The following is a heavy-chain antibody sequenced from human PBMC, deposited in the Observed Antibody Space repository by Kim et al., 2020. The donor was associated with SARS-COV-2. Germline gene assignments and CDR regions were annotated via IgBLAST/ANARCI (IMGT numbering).Heavy chain of an antibody. V-gene: IGHV3-30*18. J-gene: IGHJ4*02. CDR2: ISYDGRNN. Sequence: GGSLRLSCAASGFTFSSYGMHWVRQAPGKGLEWVAVISYDGRNNYYADSVKGRVTISRDNAKNTLYLQMNSLRAEDTAVYDCAKKAGSGSDNPVDSWGQG. CDR1: GFTFSSYG. D-gene: IGHD1-26*01. CDR3: AKKAGSGSDNPVDS.